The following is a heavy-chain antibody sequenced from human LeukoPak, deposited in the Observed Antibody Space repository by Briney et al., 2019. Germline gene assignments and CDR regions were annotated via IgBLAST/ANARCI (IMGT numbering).Heavy chain of an antibody. Sequence: GGSLRLSCAASGFTFSSYGMHWVRQAPGKGLEWVTFIRYDGTNSADSVKGRFTISRDNSKNTLYLQMYSLRPEDTVVYYCAKDGMWADSSGYYYDYWGLGTLVTVSS. J-gene: IGHJ4*02. V-gene: IGHV3-30*02. CDR2: IRYDGT. D-gene: IGHD3-22*01. CDR1: GFTFSSYG. CDR3: AKDGMWADSSGYYYDY.